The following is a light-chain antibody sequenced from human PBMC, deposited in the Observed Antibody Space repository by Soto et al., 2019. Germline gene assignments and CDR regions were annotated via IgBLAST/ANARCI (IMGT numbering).Light chain of an antibody. Sequence: QSVLTQPPSASGSPGQSVPISCTGTSSDVGGYNYVSWYQQHPGKAPKLMIYEVTQRPSGVPNRFSGSKSGNTASLTVSGLQAEDEADYYCNSYAASGNLWVFGGGTKLTVL. CDR3: NSYAASGNLWV. CDR2: EVT. CDR1: SSDVGGYNY. J-gene: IGLJ3*02. V-gene: IGLV2-8*01.